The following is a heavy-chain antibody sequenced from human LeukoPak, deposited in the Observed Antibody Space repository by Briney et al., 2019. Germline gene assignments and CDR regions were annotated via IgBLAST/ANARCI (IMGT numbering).Heavy chain of an antibody. Sequence: PGGSLRLSCAASGFTFSNYWMNWVRQAPGKGLVWVSSINRDGSSTDYVDSVKGRFTISRDNARNTPYLQMNSLRAEDTAVYYCARVPHVFDLWGQGTMVTVSS. CDR2: INRDGSST. V-gene: IGHV3-74*01. J-gene: IGHJ3*01. CDR1: GFTFSNYW. CDR3: ARVPHVFDL.